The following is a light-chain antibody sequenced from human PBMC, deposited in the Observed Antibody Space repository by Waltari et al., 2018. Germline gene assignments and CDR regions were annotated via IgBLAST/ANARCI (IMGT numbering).Light chain of an antibody. V-gene: IGLV2-11*01. CDR3: CSYAGTSSLT. Sequence: QSALTQPRSVSGSPGQSVSISCTGTSRDVGGYNCVSGYRPHPGKAPTMIIVDVNKRPAGVPDRFSGSKSGNTASLTISGLQAEDEADYYCCSYAGTSSLTFGGGTQLTVL. J-gene: IGLJ2*01. CDR2: DVN. CDR1: SRDVGGYNC.